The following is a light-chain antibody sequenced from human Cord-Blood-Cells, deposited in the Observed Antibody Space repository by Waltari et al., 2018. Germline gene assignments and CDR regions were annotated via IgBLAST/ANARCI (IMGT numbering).Light chain of an antibody. CDR1: QSLLHSNGYNY. Sequence: DMGMTQSPLHLPVTPGAPAPIYCRSSQSLLHSNGYNYLDWYLQKPGQSTQLLIYLGSNRASGVPDRFSGSGSGTDFTLKISRVEAEDVGVYYCMQALQTIYTFGQGTKLEIK. CDR2: LGS. CDR3: MQALQTIYT. J-gene: IGKJ2*01. V-gene: IGKV2-28*01.